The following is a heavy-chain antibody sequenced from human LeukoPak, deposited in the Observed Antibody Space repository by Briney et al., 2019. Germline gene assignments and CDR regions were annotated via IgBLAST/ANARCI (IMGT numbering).Heavy chain of an antibody. J-gene: IGHJ4*02. D-gene: IGHD1-26*01. V-gene: IGHV3-23*01. Sequence: GGSLRLSCTASGFTFSTYGMNWVRQAPGKGLEWVSSVSGATGNSYYVGSVKGRFTISRDDSKNTLYLQMNSLRAEDTAVYYCAKDRYLVGATAPFDYWGQGTLVTVSS. CDR2: VSGATGNS. CDR3: AKDRYLVGATAPFDY. CDR1: GFTFSTYG.